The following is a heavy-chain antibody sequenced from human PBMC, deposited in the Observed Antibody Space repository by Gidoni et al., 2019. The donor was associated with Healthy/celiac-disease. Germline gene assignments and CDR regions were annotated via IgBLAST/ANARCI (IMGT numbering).Heavy chain of an antibody. V-gene: IGHV4-39*07. CDR3: ARGVGGREEDYDILTGQYFDY. CDR1: GGSIRSSSYY. CDR2: IYYSGST. D-gene: IGHD3-9*01. Sequence: QLQLQESGPGLVKPSETLSLTCTVSGGSIRSSSYYWGWLRQPPGKGLEWLGSIYYSGSTYYNPSLKSRVTISVDTSKNQFSLKLSSVTAADTAVYYCARGVGGREEDYDILTGQYFDYWGQGTLVTVSS. J-gene: IGHJ4*02.